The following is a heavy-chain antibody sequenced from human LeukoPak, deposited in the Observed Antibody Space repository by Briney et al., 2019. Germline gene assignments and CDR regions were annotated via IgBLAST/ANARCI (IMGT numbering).Heavy chain of an antibody. CDR2: ISSSGST. CDR3: ARGPYSYDSSGAFDI. Sequence: SETLSLTCTVSGNSISSGDNYWSWIRQPAGKGLEWIGRISSSGSTNYNPSLKSRVTISVDTSKNQFSLKLSSVTAADTAVYFCARGPYSYDSSGAFDIWGQGTMVTVSS. J-gene: IGHJ3*02. CDR1: GNSISSGDNY. D-gene: IGHD3-22*01. V-gene: IGHV4-61*02.